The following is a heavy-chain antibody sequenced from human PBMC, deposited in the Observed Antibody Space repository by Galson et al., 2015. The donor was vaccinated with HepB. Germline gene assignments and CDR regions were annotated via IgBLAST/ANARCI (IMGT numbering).Heavy chain of an antibody. Sequence: SLRLSCAASGFTFSNSAMHWVRQAPGKGLEWVAVILYDGNNKYYAEPVKGRFTISRDNSKNTLYLQMNSLRDEDTAVYYCARDQVLGIGWQVPAYWGQGTLVTVSS. CDR2: ILYDGNNK. D-gene: IGHD6-19*01. CDR3: ARDQVLGIGWQVPAY. CDR1: GFTFSNSA. V-gene: IGHV3-30*04. J-gene: IGHJ4*02.